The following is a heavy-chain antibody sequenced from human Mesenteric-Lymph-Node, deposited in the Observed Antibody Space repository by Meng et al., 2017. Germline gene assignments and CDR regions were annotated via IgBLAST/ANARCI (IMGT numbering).Heavy chain of an antibody. CDR1: GYSFTNYW. Sequence: KVSCKGSGYSFTNYWIGWVRQMPGKGLEWMGIIYPGDSDTRYSPSFQGQVTISADKSISTAYLQWSSLKASDSAMYYCARQYSGSYHSAFQHWGQGTLVTVSS. D-gene: IGHD1-26*01. CDR3: ARQYSGSYHSAFQH. J-gene: IGHJ1*01. V-gene: IGHV5-51*01. CDR2: IYPGDSDT.